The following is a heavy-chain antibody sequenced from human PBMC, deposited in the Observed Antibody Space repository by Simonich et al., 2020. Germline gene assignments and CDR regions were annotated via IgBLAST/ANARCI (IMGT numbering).Heavy chain of an antibody. CDR3: ARVGYSNYFYYGMDV. V-gene: IGHV4-38-2*01. CDR2: IYHIGRT. Sequence: QVQLQESGPGLVKPSETLSLTCAVSGYSLSSGYYWGWIRQPPGKGLEWIGSIYHIGRTHYTPSLKDRVTISVDTSKNQFSLKLSSVTAADTAVYYCARVGYSNYFYYGMDVWGQGTTVTVCS. CDR1: GYSLSSGYY. J-gene: IGHJ6*02. D-gene: IGHD6-13*01.